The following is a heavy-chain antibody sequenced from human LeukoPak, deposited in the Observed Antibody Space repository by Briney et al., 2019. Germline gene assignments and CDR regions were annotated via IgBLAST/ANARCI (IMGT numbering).Heavy chain of an antibody. CDR1: GYSISSGYY. Sequence: SETLSLTCTVSGYSISSGYYWGWIRQPPGMGLEWIGSIYHSGSTYYNPSLKSRVTISVDTSKNQFSLKLSSVTAADTAVYYCASDFWSGYYYYYYYMDVWGKGTTVTVSS. D-gene: IGHD3-3*01. J-gene: IGHJ6*03. V-gene: IGHV4-38-2*02. CDR3: ASDFWSGYYYYYYYMDV. CDR2: IYHSGST.